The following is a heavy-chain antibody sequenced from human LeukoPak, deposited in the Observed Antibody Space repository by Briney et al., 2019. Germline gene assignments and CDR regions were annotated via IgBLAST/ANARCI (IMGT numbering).Heavy chain of an antibody. CDR2: ISGSGGST. Sequence: GGSLRLSCAASGFTFSSYAMSWARQAPGKGLEWVSTISGSGGSTYYADSVKGRFTISRDNSKNTLYLQMNSLRAEDTAVYYCVSNPYSSSSQKYYYYYGMDVWGQGTTVTVSS. CDR3: VSNPYSSSSQKYYYYYGMDV. D-gene: IGHD6-6*01. J-gene: IGHJ6*02. CDR1: GFTFSSYA. V-gene: IGHV3-23*01.